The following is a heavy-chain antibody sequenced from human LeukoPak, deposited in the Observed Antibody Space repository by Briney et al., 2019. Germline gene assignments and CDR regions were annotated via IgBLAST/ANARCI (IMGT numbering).Heavy chain of an antibody. CDR2: IHSGGST. CDR1: GFTFSTYS. Sequence: GSLRLFCAASGFTFSTYSMNWVRQAPGKGLEWVSVIHSGGSTCYADSVKGRFTISRDNSKNTVFLQMNSLRAEDTAFYYCARTMVQYGFDIWGQGTMVTVSS. V-gene: IGHV3-53*01. CDR3: ARTMVQYGFDI. D-gene: IGHD1-1*01. J-gene: IGHJ3*02.